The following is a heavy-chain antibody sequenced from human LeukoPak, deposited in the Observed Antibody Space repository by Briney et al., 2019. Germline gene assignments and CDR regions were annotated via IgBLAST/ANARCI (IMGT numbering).Heavy chain of an antibody. CDR3: AREGGPYRPLDY. Sequence: SGTLSLTCGVSGGSITNTNYWTWVRQPPGKGLEWIGEVNLQGSTNYNPSLMGRVAISVDTSEDHISLQLTSVTAADTAVYYCAREGGPYRPLDYSGQGTLVTVSS. CDR1: GGSITNTNY. J-gene: IGHJ4*02. CDR2: VNLQGST. V-gene: IGHV4-4*02.